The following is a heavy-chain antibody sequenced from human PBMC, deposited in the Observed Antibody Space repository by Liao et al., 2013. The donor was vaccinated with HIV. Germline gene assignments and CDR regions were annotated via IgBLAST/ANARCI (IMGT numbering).Heavy chain of an antibody. CDR3: ARGIWNYSG. CDR1: GGSIGGHY. CDR2: IYYSGTT. V-gene: IGHV4-59*11. D-gene: IGHD1-7*01. J-gene: IGHJ4*02. Sequence: QVQLQESGSGLLKPSETLSLTCSVSGGSIGGHYWSWIRQFPGKQLEWIGYIYYSGTTNYNPSLESRLSLSIDTSQNQFSLKLSSVTAADTAVYYCARGIWNYSGWGRGTRGHRLL.